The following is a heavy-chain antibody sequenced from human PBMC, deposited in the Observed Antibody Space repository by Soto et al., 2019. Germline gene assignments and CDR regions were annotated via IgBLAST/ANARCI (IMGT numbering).Heavy chain of an antibody. CDR2: ISYDGSNK. CDR1: GFTFSSYA. Sequence: VGSLRLSCAASGFTFSSYAMHWVRQAPGKGLEWVAVISYDGSNKYYADSVKGRFTISRDNSKNTLYLQMNSLRAEDTAVYYCLGDPLDYFDYWGQGTLVTVSS. D-gene: IGHD2-21*02. CDR3: LGDPLDYFDY. V-gene: IGHV3-30-3*01. J-gene: IGHJ4*02.